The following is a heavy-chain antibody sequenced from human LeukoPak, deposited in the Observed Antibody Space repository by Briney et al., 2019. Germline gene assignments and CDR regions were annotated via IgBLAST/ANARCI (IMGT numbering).Heavy chain of an antibody. CDR1: GYSFTTYW. Sequence: GESLKISCKGSGYSFTTYWIGWVRQMPGKGLEWMGIIYPGDSDTRYSPSFQGQVTISADKSISTAYLQWSSLKASDTAMYYCARSITIFGVVIYFVYWGQGTLVTVSS. V-gene: IGHV5-51*01. CDR3: ARSITIFGVVIYFVY. CDR2: IYPGDSDT. J-gene: IGHJ4*02. D-gene: IGHD3-3*01.